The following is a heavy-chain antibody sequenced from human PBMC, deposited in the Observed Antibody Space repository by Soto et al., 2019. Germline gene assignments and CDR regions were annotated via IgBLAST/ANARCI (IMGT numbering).Heavy chain of an antibody. Sequence: ASVKVSCKASGYTFTNYFIHWVRQAPGEGLEWMGIINPGDDSTTYAQKFQGRVTVTKDTSTSTVYMELSSLRSDDTAMYYFAREEGALDYWGQGTLVTVSS. J-gene: IGHJ4*02. CDR3: AREEGALDY. V-gene: IGHV1-46*01. CDR1: GYTFTNYF. D-gene: IGHD1-26*01. CDR2: INPGDDST.